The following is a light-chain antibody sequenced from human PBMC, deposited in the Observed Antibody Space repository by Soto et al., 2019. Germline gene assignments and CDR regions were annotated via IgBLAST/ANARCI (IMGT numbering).Light chain of an antibody. Sequence: KMSPDAVSVSRGERATLSCRASQNIRTNLAWYQQKPGQAPRLLIYGASSRATGIPDRFSGSGSGTDFTLTISRLEPEDLAVYNFQLYGTSLPTFGQGTKVDIK. CDR2: GAS. CDR1: QNIRTN. V-gene: IGKV3-20*01. CDR3: QLYGTSLPT. J-gene: IGKJ1*01.